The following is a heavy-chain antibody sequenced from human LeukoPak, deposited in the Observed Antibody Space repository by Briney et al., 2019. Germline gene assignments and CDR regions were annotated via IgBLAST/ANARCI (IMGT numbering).Heavy chain of an antibody. CDR2: ISYDGSNK. Sequence: GGSLRLSRAASGFTFSSYAMHWVRQAPGKGLGWVAVISYDGSNKYYADSVKGRFTISRDNSKNTLYLQMNSLRAEDTAVYYCARWAPRIGNDAFDIWGQETMVTVSS. D-gene: IGHD2-15*01. CDR3: ARWAPRIGNDAFDI. J-gene: IGHJ3*02. CDR1: GFTFSSYA. V-gene: IGHV3-30-3*01.